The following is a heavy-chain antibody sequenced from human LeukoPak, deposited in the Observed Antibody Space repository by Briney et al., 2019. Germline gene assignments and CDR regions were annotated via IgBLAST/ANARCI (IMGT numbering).Heavy chain of an antibody. J-gene: IGHJ4*02. D-gene: IGHD3-16*01. CDR3: AKGRPISDYVWGSRYFDY. V-gene: IGHV3-30*02. CDR1: GFTFTSYG. CDR2: IRYDGSNK. Sequence: PGGSLRLSCAASGFTFTSYGIHWVRQAPGKGLEWVAFIRYDGSNKYYADSVKGRFTISRDNSKNTLYLQMNSLRAEDTAVYYCAKGRPISDYVWGSRYFDYWGQGTLVTVSS.